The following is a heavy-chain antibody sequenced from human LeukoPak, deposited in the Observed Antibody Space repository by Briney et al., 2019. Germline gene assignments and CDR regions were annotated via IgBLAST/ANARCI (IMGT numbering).Heavy chain of an antibody. V-gene: IGHV4-61*02. J-gene: IGHJ4*02. D-gene: IGHD3-16*02. CDR3: ARARVIPASFDD. Sequence: SETLPLTCTVSGGSITFGSYYWTWIRQPAGKGLEWIGRIYTSGRTFYNPSLKSRVTISMDTSMNQFSLRLNSVTAADTAVYYCARARVIPASFDDWGQGALVTVSS. CDR1: GGSITFGSYY. CDR2: IYTSGRT.